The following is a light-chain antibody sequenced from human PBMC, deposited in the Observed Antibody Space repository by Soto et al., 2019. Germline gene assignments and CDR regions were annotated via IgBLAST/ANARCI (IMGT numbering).Light chain of an antibody. V-gene: IGKV1-33*01. CDR3: QQYDNLYT. Sequence: DIQMTQSPSSLSASVGDRVTINCQASQDISNYLNWYQQKTGKAPKLLIYDASNLETGFPSRFSGSGSWTDFTFTISSLQPEDIATYYCQQYDNLYTFGQGTKLEIK. CDR2: DAS. CDR1: QDISNY. J-gene: IGKJ2*01.